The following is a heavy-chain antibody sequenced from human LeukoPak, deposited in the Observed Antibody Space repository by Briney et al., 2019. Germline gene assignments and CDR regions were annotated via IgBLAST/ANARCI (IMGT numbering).Heavy chain of an antibody. CDR1: GFTFSSYA. CDR3: AKVQEMDTILPPFHY. D-gene: IGHD5-24*01. J-gene: IGHJ4*02. V-gene: IGHV3-23*01. Sequence: PGGSLRLSCAASGFTFSSYAMTWVRQAPGKGLEWVSGISGGGGSRYHADSVRGRFTISRDNSKNTLYLEMNSLRAEDTAVYYCAKVQEMDTILPPFHYWGQGTLVTVSS. CDR2: ISGGGGSR.